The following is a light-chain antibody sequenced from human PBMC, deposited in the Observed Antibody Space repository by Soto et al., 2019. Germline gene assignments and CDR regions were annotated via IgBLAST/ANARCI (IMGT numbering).Light chain of an antibody. V-gene: IGKV1-5*01. CDR1: QSVSMW. J-gene: IGKJ1*01. Sequence: TQMTQSPSTLSASVGDRVTITCRASQSVSMWLAWYQQKPGKAPRLLIYDASNLESGVPSRFSRSGSRTEFTLTITSLQPEDAATYYCQQYNTYRTWTFGQWTKVEIK. CDR2: DAS. CDR3: QQYNTYRTWT.